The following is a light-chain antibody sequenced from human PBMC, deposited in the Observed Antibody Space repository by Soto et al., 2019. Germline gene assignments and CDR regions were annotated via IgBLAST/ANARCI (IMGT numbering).Light chain of an antibody. V-gene: IGKV1-5*03. CDR3: QQYHSYRT. CDR2: KAS. CDR1: QSISSW. Sequence: DIQMTQSPSTLSASVGDRVTITCRASQSISSWLAWYQQKPGKAPKLLIYKASTLKSGVPSRFSGSGSGTEFTLTISSLQSDDFATYYCQQYHSYRTFGQGTKVDIK. J-gene: IGKJ1*01.